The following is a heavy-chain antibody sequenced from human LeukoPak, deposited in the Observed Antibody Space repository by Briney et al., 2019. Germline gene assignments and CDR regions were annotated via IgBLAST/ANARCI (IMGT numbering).Heavy chain of an antibody. Sequence: PSENLSLTCTVSGGSISSGSYYWNWIRQPAGKGLEWIGRIYTSGSTNYNPSLKSRVTISVDTSKNQFSLKLSSVTAADTAVYYCARHIYCSSTSCYGGGNWFDPWGQGTLVTVSS. V-gene: IGHV4-61*02. CDR3: ARHIYCSSTSCYGGGNWFDP. D-gene: IGHD2-2*01. J-gene: IGHJ5*02. CDR2: IYTSGST. CDR1: GGSISSGSYY.